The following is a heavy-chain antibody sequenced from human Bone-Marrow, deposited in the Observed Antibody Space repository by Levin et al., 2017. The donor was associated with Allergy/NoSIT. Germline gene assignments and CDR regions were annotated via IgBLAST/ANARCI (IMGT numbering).Heavy chain of an antibody. CDR1: GVTFSTYW. D-gene: IGHD3-22*01. Sequence: GASVKVSCAASGVTFSTYWMHWVRQAPGKGLVWVSRISPDGYSTTYADSVKGRFTISRDNAKNTLYLQVNSLGAEDTAVYYCASGDYDSRYYFDFWAQGTLVTVSP. CDR3: ASGDYDSRYYFDF. CDR2: ISPDGYST. J-gene: IGHJ4*02. V-gene: IGHV3-74*01.